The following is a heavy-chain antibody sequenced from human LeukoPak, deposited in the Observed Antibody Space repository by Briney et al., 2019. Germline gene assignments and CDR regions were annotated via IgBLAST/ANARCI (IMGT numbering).Heavy chain of an antibody. J-gene: IGHJ4*02. CDR3: ARTRGRGPGGHFDS. Sequence: PGGSLRLSCAASGFSFSDHYMSWIRQAPGKGLECVSYISTSSSTSYADSVEGRFTVSRDNAQSSLFLQMNSLRDEDTAMYYCARTRGRGPGGHFDSWGQGTLVTVSS. CDR2: ISTSSST. D-gene: IGHD3-10*01. CDR1: GFSFSDHY. V-gene: IGHV3-11*01.